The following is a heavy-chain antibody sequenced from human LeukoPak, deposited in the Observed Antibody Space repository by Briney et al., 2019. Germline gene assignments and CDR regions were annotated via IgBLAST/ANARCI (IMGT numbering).Heavy chain of an antibody. CDR2: IYYSGST. D-gene: IGHD3-22*01. CDR3: ARRDSSGYYVY. Sequence: SETPSLTCTVSGGSISSYYWSWIRQSPGKGLEWIGYIYYSGSTNYNPSLKSRVTISVDTSKNQLSLKLSSVTAADTAVYYCARRDSSGYYVYWGQGTLVTVSS. CDR1: GGSISSYY. J-gene: IGHJ4*02. V-gene: IGHV4-59*08.